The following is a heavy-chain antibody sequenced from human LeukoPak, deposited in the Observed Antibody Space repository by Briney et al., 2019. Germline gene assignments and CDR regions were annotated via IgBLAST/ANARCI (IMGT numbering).Heavy chain of an antibody. CDR3: ASSDRNRDAFDI. CDR1: GYTFTSYD. Sequence: ASVKVSCKASGYTFTSYDINWVGQATGQGLEWMGWMNPNSGNTGYAQKFQGRVTMTRNTSISTAYMELSSLRSEDTALYYCASSDRNRDAFDIWGQGTMVTVSS. J-gene: IGHJ3*02. CDR2: MNPNSGNT. D-gene: IGHD1-14*01. V-gene: IGHV1-8*01.